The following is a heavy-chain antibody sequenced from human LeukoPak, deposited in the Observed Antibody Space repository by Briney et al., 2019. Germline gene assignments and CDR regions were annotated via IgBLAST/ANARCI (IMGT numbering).Heavy chain of an antibody. D-gene: IGHD2-2*01. Sequence: PGGSLRLSCAASGFTFNSYAMSWVRQAPGKGLEWVSAIGGSGYTRYYADSVKGRFTISRDNSKNTLYLQVNSLRAEDTAVYYCAKCMEPAARGSFDYWGQGTLVTVSS. CDR2: IGGSGYTR. CDR3: AKCMEPAARGSFDY. V-gene: IGHV3-23*01. J-gene: IGHJ4*02. CDR1: GFTFNSYA.